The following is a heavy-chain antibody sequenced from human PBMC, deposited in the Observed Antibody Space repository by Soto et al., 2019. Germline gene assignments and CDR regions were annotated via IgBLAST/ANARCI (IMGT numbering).Heavy chain of an antibody. CDR3: ARLYYDILTGSNLGPIDY. CDR2: IIPIFGTA. V-gene: IGHV1-69*13. Sequence: ASVKVSCKASGGTFSSYAISWVRQAPGQGLEWMGGIIPIFGTANYAKKFQGRVTITADESTSTAYMELSSLRSEDTAVYYCARLYYDILTGSNLGPIDYWGKGTLVTVSS. J-gene: IGHJ4*02. D-gene: IGHD3-9*01. CDR1: GGTFSSYA.